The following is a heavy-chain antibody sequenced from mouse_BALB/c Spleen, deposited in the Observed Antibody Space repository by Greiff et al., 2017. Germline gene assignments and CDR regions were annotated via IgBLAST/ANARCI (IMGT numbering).Heavy chain of an antibody. J-gene: IGHJ2*01. CDR3: TRGRSWDGYFDY. CDR2: IYPGNSDT. CDR1: GYTFTSYW. D-gene: IGHD4-1*01. Sequence: ESGTVLARPGASVKMSCKASGYTFTSYWMHWVKQRPGQGLEWIGAIYPGNSDTSYNQKFKGKAKLTAVTSTSTAYMELSSLTNEDSAVYYCTRGRSWDGYFDYWGQGTTRTVSS. V-gene: IGHV1-5*01.